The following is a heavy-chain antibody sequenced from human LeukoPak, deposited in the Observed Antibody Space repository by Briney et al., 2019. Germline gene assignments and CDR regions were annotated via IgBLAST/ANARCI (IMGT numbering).Heavy chain of an antibody. CDR1: GFTFSSNS. Sequence: GGSLRLSCAASGFTFSSNSMNWVRQAPGKGLEWVSSISSSSTYIYYADSVKGRFTISRDNAKNSLYLQMNSLRAEDTAVYYCAKVPYCSSTSCYLGYFDYWGQGTLVSVSS. D-gene: IGHD2-2*01. CDR2: ISSSSTYI. CDR3: AKVPYCSSTSCYLGYFDY. V-gene: IGHV3-21*01. J-gene: IGHJ4*02.